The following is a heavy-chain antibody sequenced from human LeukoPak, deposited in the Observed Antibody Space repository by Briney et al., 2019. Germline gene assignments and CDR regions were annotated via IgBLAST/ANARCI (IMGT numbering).Heavy chain of an antibody. CDR1: GFTFSNYA. CDR2: IFGSTGSTGST. Sequence: GGSLRLSCVASGFTFSNYAMSWVRQAPGKGLEWVSGIFGSTGSTGSTYYADSVKGRFRATRDNFRSTLYLEMNDLRADDTGVYYCANWGGTESIGNIWYGPLDYWGQGTQVTVSS. V-gene: IGHV3-23*01. CDR3: ANWGGTESIGNIWYGPLDY. D-gene: IGHD3-16*01. J-gene: IGHJ4*02.